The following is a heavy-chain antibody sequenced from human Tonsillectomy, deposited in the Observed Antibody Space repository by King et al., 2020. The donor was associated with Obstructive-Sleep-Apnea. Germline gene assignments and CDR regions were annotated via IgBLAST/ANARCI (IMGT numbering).Heavy chain of an antibody. CDR3: ARVLYDPEQGFQFDY. CDR2: IYYSGST. Sequence: QLQESGPGLVKPSQTLSLTCTFSGGSISSGGYYWSWIRQPPGKGLEWIGSIYYSGSTYYNPSLKSRVTISVDTSKNQFSLKLSSVTAADTAVYYCARVLYDPEQGFQFDYWGQGTLVTVSS. J-gene: IGHJ4*02. D-gene: IGHD3-16*01. V-gene: IGHV4-31*03. CDR1: GGSISSGGYY.